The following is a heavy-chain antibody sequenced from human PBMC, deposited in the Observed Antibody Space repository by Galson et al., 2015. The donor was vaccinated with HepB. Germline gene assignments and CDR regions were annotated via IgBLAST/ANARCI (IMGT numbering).Heavy chain of an antibody. CDR3: ARAMIVGAFDI. CDR2: INSDGSST. Sequence: SLRLSCAASGFTLSSYWMHWVRQAQGKGMVWVSRINSDGSSTNYADSVKGRFTISRDNAKNTLYLQMNSLRAEDTAVYYCARAMIVGAFDIWGQGTMVTVSS. V-gene: IGHV3-74*01. CDR1: GFTLSSYW. J-gene: IGHJ3*02. D-gene: IGHD3-22*01.